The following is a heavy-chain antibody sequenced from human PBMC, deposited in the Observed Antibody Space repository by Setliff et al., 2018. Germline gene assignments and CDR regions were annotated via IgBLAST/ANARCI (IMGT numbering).Heavy chain of an antibody. D-gene: IGHD2-2*01. CDR3: ARGPRDFVVVPAAAKFDY. Sequence: EASVKVSCKASGYTFTGYYLHWVRQAPGQGLEWMGIIDPSADYTNYAQKFQGRVTMTKDTSTTTVYMELSSLRSEDTAVYYCARGPRDFVVVPAAAKFDYWGQGTLVTVSS. CDR1: GYTFTGYY. J-gene: IGHJ4*02. CDR2: IDPSADYT. V-gene: IGHV1-46*01.